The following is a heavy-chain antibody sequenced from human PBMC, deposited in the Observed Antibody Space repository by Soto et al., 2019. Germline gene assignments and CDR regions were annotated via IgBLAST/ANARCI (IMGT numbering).Heavy chain of an antibody. D-gene: IGHD3-22*01. J-gene: IGHJ6*02. CDR2: ISYVGSNK. Sequence: QSGGSLRLSCAASGFTFSSYGMHWVRQAPGKGLEWVAVISYVGSNKYYADSVKGRFTISRDNSKNTLYLQMNSLRAEDTAVYYCAKDFSSGYYYYYGMDVWGQGTTVTVSS. CDR1: GFTFSSYG. V-gene: IGHV3-30*18. CDR3: AKDFSSGYYYYYGMDV.